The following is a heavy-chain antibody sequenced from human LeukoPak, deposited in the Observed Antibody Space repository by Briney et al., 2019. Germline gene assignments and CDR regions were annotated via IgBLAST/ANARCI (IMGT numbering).Heavy chain of an antibody. V-gene: IGHV3-21*01. Sequence: GGSLRLSCAASGFTFSSYSMNWVRQAPGKGLEWVSSISSSSSYIYYADSVKGRFTISRDNAKNSLYLQMNSLRAEDTAVYYCAREGVGYCSSTSCYGDAFDIWGQGTMVTVSS. CDR3: AREGVGYCSSTSCYGDAFDI. CDR1: GFTFSSYS. CDR2: ISSSSSYI. D-gene: IGHD2-2*01. J-gene: IGHJ3*02.